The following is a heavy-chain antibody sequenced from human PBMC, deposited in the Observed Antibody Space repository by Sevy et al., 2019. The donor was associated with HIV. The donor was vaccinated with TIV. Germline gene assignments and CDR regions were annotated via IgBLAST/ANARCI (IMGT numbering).Heavy chain of an antibody. J-gene: IGHJ6*02. Sequence: GGSLRLSCTASGFTFGDYAMSWVRQAPGKGLERVGFIRSKAYGGTTEYAASVKGRFTISRDDSKSIAYLQMNSLKTEDTAVYYCTREYCSGGSCYYYGMDVWGQGTTVTVSS. V-gene: IGHV3-49*04. CDR2: IRSKAYGGTT. D-gene: IGHD2-15*01. CDR3: TREYCSGGSCYYYGMDV. CDR1: GFTFGDYA.